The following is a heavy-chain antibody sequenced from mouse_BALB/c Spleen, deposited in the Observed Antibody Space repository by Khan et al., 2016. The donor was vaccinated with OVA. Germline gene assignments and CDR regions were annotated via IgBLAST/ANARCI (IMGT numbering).Heavy chain of an antibody. CDR1: GYTFPAYE. CDR3: TSSTFAY. CDR2: IDPKTGVT. V-gene: IGHV1-15*01. J-gene: IGHJ3*01. Sequence: QVQLQQSGAELVRPGASVTLSCKASGYTFPAYELHWVTQTPVHGLEWIGVIDPKTGVTAYNQQFKGMATLTADKSSSTDDMELRSRTSDDLAVYYCTSSTFAYWRQGTLVTVSA.